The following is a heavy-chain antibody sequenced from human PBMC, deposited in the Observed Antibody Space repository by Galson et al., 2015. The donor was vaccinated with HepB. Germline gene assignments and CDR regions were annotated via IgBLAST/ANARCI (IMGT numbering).Heavy chain of an antibody. CDR1: GYTFTSYA. D-gene: IGHD3-22*01. CDR3: ARTDDSSGYYSDY. Sequence: SVKVSCKASGYTFTSYAMHWVRQAPGQRLEWMGWINAGNGNTKYSQRFQGRVTITRDTSASTAYMELSSLRSEDTAVYYCARTDDSSGYYSDYWGQGTLVTVSS. J-gene: IGHJ4*02. CDR2: INAGNGNT. V-gene: IGHV1-3*01.